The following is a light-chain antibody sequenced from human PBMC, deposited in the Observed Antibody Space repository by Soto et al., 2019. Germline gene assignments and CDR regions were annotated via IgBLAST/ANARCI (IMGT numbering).Light chain of an antibody. Sequence: ENVLTQSPGTLSLSPGERATLSCRASQGVGNRLAWYQQRPGQAPRLLISDASSRATGIPDRFSGSGSGTDFTLTIIRREPEDFSVYYCQQYGPSAISFGHGTRLEIK. CDR1: QGVGNR. CDR3: QQYGPSAIS. CDR2: DAS. J-gene: IGKJ5*01. V-gene: IGKV3-20*01.